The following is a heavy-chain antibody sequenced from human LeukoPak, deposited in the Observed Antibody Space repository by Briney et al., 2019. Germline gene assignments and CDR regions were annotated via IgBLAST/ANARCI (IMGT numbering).Heavy chain of an antibody. J-gene: IGHJ4*02. Sequence: SETLSLTCTVSGGSISSYYWSWIRQPLGKGLEWIGYIYYSGSTNYNPSLKSRVTISVDTSKNQFSLKLSSVTAADTAVYYCARDRGGGYTDYWGQGTLVTVSS. D-gene: IGHD6-25*01. CDR2: IYYSGST. CDR1: GGSISSYY. V-gene: IGHV4-59*01. CDR3: ARDRGGGYTDY.